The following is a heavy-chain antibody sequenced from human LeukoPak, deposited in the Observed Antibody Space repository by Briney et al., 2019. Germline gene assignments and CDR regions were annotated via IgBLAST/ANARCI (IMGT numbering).Heavy chain of an antibody. J-gene: IGHJ3*02. D-gene: IGHD5-18*01. CDR3: ASRRKVDTAMDVRDAFDI. V-gene: IGHV5-51*03. CDR2: IYPGDSDT. Sequence: PGESLTISCKGSGYSFTSYWIGWVRQMPGKGLEWMGIIYPGDSDTRYSPSFQGQVTISADKSISTAYLQWSSLKASDTAMYYCASRRKVDTAMDVRDAFDIWGQGTMVTVSS. CDR1: GYSFTSYW.